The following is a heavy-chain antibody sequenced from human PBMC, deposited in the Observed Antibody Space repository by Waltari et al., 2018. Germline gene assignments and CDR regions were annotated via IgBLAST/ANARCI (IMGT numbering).Heavy chain of an antibody. D-gene: IGHD3-22*01. V-gene: IGHV4-39*07. Sequence: QVQLQESGPRLVKPSETLSLTCTVSGGSITTSRYYWGWFRQPPGKGLEWIVNIYYSGTTFYSPSLKSRVTISVDIPKNQISLKLKSVTAADTAVYYCARDRYYYNSTGYYKEIDYWGQGTLVTVSS. CDR3: ARDRYYYNSTGYYKEIDY. J-gene: IGHJ4*02. CDR2: IYYSGTT. CDR1: GGSITTSRYY.